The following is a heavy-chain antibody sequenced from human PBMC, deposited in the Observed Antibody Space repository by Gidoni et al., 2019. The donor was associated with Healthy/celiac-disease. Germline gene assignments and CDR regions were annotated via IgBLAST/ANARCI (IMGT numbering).Heavy chain of an antibody. J-gene: IGHJ6*02. V-gene: IGHV3-23*01. D-gene: IGHD3-22*01. CDR1: GFTFSSYA. CDR2: ISGSGGST. Sequence: EVQLLESGGGLVQPGGSLRLSCAASGFTFSSYAMSGVRQAPGKGLEWVSAISGSGGSTYYADSVKGRFTISRDNSKNTLYLQMNSLRAEDTAVYYCANLMIVVVTNYGMDVWGQGTTVTVSS. CDR3: ANLMIVVVTNYGMDV.